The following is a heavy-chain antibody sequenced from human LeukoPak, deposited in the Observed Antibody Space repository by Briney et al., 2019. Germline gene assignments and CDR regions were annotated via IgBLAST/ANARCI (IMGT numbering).Heavy chain of an antibody. CDR3: ARRTYGGNSGYYFDY. D-gene: IGHD4-23*01. Sequence: PGGSLRLSCAASGFTFSNAWMSWVRQAPGKGLEWVSSISSSSSYIYYADSVKGRFTISRDNAKNSLYLEMNSLRVEDTALYYCARRTYGGNSGYYFDYWGQGTLVTVSS. CDR2: ISSSSSYI. CDR1: GFTFSNAW. V-gene: IGHV3-21*04. J-gene: IGHJ4*02.